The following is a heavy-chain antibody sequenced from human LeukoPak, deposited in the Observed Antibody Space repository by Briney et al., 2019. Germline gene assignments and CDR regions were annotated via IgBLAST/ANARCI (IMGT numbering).Heavy chain of an antibody. D-gene: IGHD6-13*01. Sequence: ASVKVSCEASGYTFTSYYIHWVRQAPGQGLEWMGIINPSGGSTSYAQQFQGRVTMTRDTSTSTVYMELSSLRSEDTAVYYCARVFAAAGTGAIGYWGQGTLVTVSS. CDR3: ARVFAAAGTGAIGY. V-gene: IGHV1-46*01. CDR2: INPSGGST. J-gene: IGHJ4*02. CDR1: GYTFTSYY.